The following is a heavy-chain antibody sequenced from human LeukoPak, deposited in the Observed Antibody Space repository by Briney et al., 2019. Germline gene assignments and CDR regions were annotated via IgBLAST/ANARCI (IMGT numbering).Heavy chain of an antibody. CDR2: INPNSGGT. Sequence: ASVKVSCKASGYTFTGYYMHWVRQAPGQGLEWMGRINPNSGGTNYAQKFQGRVTMTRDTSISTAYMELSRLRSDDTAVYYCARDRYYGSGSCYGYWGQGILVTVSS. J-gene: IGHJ4*02. D-gene: IGHD3-10*01. V-gene: IGHV1-2*06. CDR1: GYTFTGYY. CDR3: ARDRYYGSGSCYGY.